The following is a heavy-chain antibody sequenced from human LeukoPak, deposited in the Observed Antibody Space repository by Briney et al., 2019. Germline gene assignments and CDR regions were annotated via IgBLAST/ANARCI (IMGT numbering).Heavy chain of an antibody. J-gene: IGHJ4*02. D-gene: IGHD1-26*01. V-gene: IGHV4-4*02. CDR1: GGFISVSNW. CDR3: ARGGSYPYYFDY. CDR2: IYHSGTT. Sequence: SETLSLTCAVSGGFISVSNWWSWVRQAPGKGLEWIGEIYHSGTTNSNPSLKSRVTVSVDKSRNQFSLKLNSVTAADTAVYYCARGGSYPYYFDYWGQGTLVTVSS.